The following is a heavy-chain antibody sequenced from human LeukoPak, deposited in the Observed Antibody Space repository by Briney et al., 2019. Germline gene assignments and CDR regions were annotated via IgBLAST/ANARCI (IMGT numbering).Heavy chain of an antibody. J-gene: IGHJ4*02. CDR1: GFTFSSYS. V-gene: IGHV3-21*01. CDR3: AREARFYYGSNGY. CDR2: ISSSSSYI. Sequence: GGSLRLSCAASGFTFSSYSMNWVRQAPGKGLEWVSSISSSSSYIYYADSVKGRFTISRDNAKNSLYLQMNGLRAEDTAVYYCAREARFYYGSNGYWGQGTLVTVSS. D-gene: IGHD3-10*01.